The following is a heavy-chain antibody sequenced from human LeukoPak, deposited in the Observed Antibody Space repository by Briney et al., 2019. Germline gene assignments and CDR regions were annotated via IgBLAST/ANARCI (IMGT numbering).Heavy chain of an antibody. J-gene: IGHJ3*02. CDR1: GGSLSAYY. D-gene: IGHD2-2*01. V-gene: IGHV4-34*01. CDR2: INHGGST. Sequence: PSETLSLTCAVYGGSLSAYYWTWIRQPPGKGLEWIGEINHGGSTNYNPSLKSRVTISVDTSKNQFSLKLSSVTAADTAVYYCATHIVVVPAADHDDAFDIWGQGTMVTVSS. CDR3: ATHIVVVPAADHDDAFDI.